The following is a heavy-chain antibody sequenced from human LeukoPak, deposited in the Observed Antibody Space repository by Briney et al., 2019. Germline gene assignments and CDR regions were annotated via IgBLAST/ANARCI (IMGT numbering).Heavy chain of an antibody. CDR2: IWSDGSNK. D-gene: IGHD1-14*01. CDR1: GFISSNVD. Sequence: GGSLRLSCAASGFISSNVDMHWVRQAPGKGLEWVAFIWSDGSNKYYADSVKGRFTISRDNSEDTLYLQMNSLRVEDTAVYYCARDPAGSGFAFDSWGQGALVTVSS. J-gene: IGHJ4*02. V-gene: IGHV3-33*01. CDR3: ARDPAGSGFAFDS.